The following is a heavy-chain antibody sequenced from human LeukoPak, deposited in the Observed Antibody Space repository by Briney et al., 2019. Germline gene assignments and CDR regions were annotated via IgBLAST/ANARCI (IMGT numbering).Heavy chain of an antibody. CDR1: GFTFSTYS. V-gene: IGHV3-21*01. D-gene: IGHD4-17*01. J-gene: IGHJ4*02. Sequence: PGGSLRLSCAASGFTFSTYSMNWVRQAPGKGLEWVSSISSSVSYIYYADSARGRFTISRGNANNSLYLQMNSLRAEDTAVYYCARGTYGDYSFDSWGQGTLVTVSS. CDR2: ISSSVSYI. CDR3: ARGTYGDYSFDS.